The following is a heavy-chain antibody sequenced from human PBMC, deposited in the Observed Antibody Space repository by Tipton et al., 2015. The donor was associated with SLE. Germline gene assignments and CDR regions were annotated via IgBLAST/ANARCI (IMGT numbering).Heavy chain of an antibody. CDR2: ISYDGSNK. CDR1: GFTFFTYA. Sequence: SLRLSCAASGFTFFTYAMHWVRQAPGKGLEWVAVISYDGSNKYYADSVKGRFTISRDNSKNTLYVQMNSLRAEDTAVYYCAKDPTMVQGVIMGGEFDYWGQGTLVTVSS. J-gene: IGHJ4*02. CDR3: AKDPTMVQGVIMGGEFDY. V-gene: IGHV3-30*04. D-gene: IGHD3-10*01.